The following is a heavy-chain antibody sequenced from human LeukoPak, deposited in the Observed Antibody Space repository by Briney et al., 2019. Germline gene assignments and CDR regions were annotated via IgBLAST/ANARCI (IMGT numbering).Heavy chain of an antibody. CDR2: ISSSSSTI. D-gene: IGHD2-21*02. J-gene: IGHJ4*02. Sequence: PGGSLRLSCAASGFTFSSYSMNWVRQAPGKGLEWVSYISSSSSTIYYADSVKGRFTISRDNAKNSLYLQMNSLRAEDTAVYYCARDRDSIVVVTATFDYWGQGTLVTVSS. CDR3: ARDRDSIVVVTATFDY. CDR1: GFTFSSYS. V-gene: IGHV3-48*01.